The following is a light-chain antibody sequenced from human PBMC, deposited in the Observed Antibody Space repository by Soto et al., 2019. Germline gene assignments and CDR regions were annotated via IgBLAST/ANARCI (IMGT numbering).Light chain of an antibody. V-gene: IGLV1-40*01. Sequence: QSVLTQPPSVSGAPGQRVTISCTGSSSNIGAGYDVHWYQQLPGTAPKLLIYGNSNRPSGVPDRFSGSKSGTSASLAITGLEAEDEADYYSQSYDSSLSGAVFAGGTKVTVL. CDR2: GNS. CDR3: QSYDSSLSGAV. CDR1: SSNIGAGYD. J-gene: IGLJ2*01.